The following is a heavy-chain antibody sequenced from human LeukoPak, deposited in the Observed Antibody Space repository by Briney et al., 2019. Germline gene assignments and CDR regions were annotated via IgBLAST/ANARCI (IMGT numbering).Heavy chain of an antibody. CDR1: GGTFSSYA. D-gene: IGHD6-13*01. J-gene: IGHJ6*03. Sequence: ASVKVSCKASGGTFSSYAISWVRQAPGQGLEWMGGIIPIFGTANYAQKFQGRVTITTDESTSTAYMELSSLRSEDTAVYYCARDKYSSSRGNYYYYYMDVWGKGTTVTVSS. CDR3: ARDKYSSSRGNYYYYYMDV. CDR2: IIPIFGTA. V-gene: IGHV1-69*05.